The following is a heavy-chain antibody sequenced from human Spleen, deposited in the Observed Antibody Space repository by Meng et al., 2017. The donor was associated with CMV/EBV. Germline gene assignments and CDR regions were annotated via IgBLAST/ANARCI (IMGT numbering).Heavy chain of an antibody. J-gene: IGHJ6*02. CDR2: HIPILRMT. CDR1: GGTFSSNT. D-gene: IGHD2-2*01. V-gene: IGHV1-69*10. Sequence: SVKVSCKASGGTFSSNTINWVRQAPGQGLEWMGGHIPILRMTNYAQNFKGRVTITADKSTSTAYMELRSLRSDDRAVYYCARDLSPSSSLGDFYYYYGMDVWGHGTTVTVSS. CDR3: ARDLSPSSSLGDFYYYYGMDV.